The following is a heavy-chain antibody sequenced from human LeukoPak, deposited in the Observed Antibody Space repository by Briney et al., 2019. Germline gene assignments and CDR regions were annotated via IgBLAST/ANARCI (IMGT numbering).Heavy chain of an antibody. CDR2: IYHSGST. Sequence: SETLSLTCTVSGGSISNYYWSWIRQPPGKGLEWIGDIYHSGSTNYNPSLKSRVTLSVDRSKNQFSLKLSSVTAADTAVYYCARRSYGENFDYWGQGTLVTVSS. CDR1: GGSISNYY. D-gene: IGHD4-17*01. CDR3: ARRSYGENFDY. J-gene: IGHJ4*02. V-gene: IGHV4-59*08.